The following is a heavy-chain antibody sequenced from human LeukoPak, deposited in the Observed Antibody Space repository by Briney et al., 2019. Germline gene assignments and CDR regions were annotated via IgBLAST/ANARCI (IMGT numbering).Heavy chain of an antibody. V-gene: IGHV1-69*13. J-gene: IGHJ6*03. CDR3: ARANRFGVVSYYYYYYMDV. CDR1: GGTFSSYA. D-gene: IGHD3-3*01. CDR2: IIPIFGTA. Sequence: SVKVSCKASGGTFSSYANSWVRQAPGQGLEWMGGIIPIFGTANYAQKFQGRVTITADESTSTAYMELSSLRSEDTAVYYCARANRFGVVSYYYYYYMDVWGKGTTVTVSS.